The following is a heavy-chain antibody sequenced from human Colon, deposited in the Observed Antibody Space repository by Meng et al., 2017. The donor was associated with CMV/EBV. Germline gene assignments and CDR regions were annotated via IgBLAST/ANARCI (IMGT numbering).Heavy chain of an antibody. J-gene: IGHJ4*02. CDR1: GFTFSSSW. Sequence: GESLKISCAASGFTFSSSWMHWVCQAPGQGLEWMGWISAYNGNTNYAQKLQGRVTMTTDTSTSTAYMELRSLRSDDTAVYYCATSELSMSFSDYWGQGTLVTVSS. CDR2: ISAYNGNT. CDR3: ATSELSMSFSDY. V-gene: IGHV1-18*04. D-gene: IGHD3-16*02.